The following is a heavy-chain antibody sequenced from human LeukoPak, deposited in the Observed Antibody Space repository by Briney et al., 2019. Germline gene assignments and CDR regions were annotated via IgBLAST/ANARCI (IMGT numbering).Heavy chain of an antibody. CDR2: IYHSGST. V-gene: IGHV4-38-2*02. CDR1: GNSISSGYY. CDR3: ARQSHSSGSPYYYYYMDV. Sequence: SETLSLTCTVSGNSISSGYYWGWIRQPPGPGLEWIGGIYHSGSTYYNPSLKSRVTISVDTSKNQFSLKLSSVTAADTAVYYCARQSHSSGSPYYYYYMDVWGKGTTVTISS. J-gene: IGHJ6*03. D-gene: IGHD6-19*01.